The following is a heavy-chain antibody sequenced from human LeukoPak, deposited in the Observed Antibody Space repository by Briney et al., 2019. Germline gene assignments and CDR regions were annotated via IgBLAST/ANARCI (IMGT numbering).Heavy chain of an antibody. V-gene: IGHV3-30*03. CDR1: GFIFENYG. Sequence: GGSLRLSCAASGFIFENYGMHWVRQAPGQGLQWVAVISYDGSTKYYGDSVKGRFTISRDNSKNTLFLELNSLRAEDTAVYYCATDAYFDMRGGPRRWGQGTLVSVSS. CDR2: ISYDGSTK. CDR3: ATDAYFDMRGGPRR. J-gene: IGHJ1*01. D-gene: IGHD3-9*01.